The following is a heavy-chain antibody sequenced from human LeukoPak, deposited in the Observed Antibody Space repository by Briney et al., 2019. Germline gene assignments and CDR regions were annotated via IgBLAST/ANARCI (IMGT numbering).Heavy chain of an antibody. Sequence: SETLSLTCTVSGGSISNNSYYWAWIRQPPGKGLEWIGSLFYSGSTFYNPSLKSRVTMSIDTSKNQFSLRLSSVTAADTAVYYCARPGFGDYALEYWGQGTLVTVSS. V-gene: IGHV4-39*01. CDR2: LFYSGST. D-gene: IGHD4-17*01. J-gene: IGHJ4*02. CDR1: GGSISNNSYY. CDR3: ARPGFGDYALEY.